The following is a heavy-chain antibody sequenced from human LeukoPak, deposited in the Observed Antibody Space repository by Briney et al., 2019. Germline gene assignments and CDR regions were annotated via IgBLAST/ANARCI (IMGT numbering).Heavy chain of an antibody. Sequence: SETLSLTCTVSGGSISSYYWSWIRQPPGKGLEWIGYIYYSGSTNYNPSLKSRVTISVDTSKNQFSLKLSSVTAADTAVYYCARYSSSWYVDWFDPWGQGTLVTVSS. D-gene: IGHD6-13*01. CDR1: GGSISSYY. V-gene: IGHV4-59*12. CDR3: ARYSSSWYVDWFDP. CDR2: IYYSGST. J-gene: IGHJ5*02.